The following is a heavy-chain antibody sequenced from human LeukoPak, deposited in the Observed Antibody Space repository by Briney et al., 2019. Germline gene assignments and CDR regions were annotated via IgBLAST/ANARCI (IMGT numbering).Heavy chain of an antibody. CDR2: IYSGGST. CDR1: GFTVSSNY. CDR3: ARDLGVVVTQYYFDY. D-gene: IGHD3-22*01. J-gene: IGHJ4*02. V-gene: IGHV3-66*01. Sequence: GGSLRLSCAASGFTVSSNYMSWVRQAPGKGLEWVSVIYSGGSTYYADSVKGRFTISRDNSKNTLYLQMNSLRAEDTAVYYCARDLGVVVTQYYFDYWGQGTLVTVSS.